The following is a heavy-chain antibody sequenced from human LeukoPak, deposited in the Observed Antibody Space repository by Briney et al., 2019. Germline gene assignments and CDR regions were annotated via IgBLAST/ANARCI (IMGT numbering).Heavy chain of an antibody. D-gene: IGHD1-26*01. J-gene: IGHJ3*02. Sequence: SETLSLTCAVYGGSFSGYYWSWIRQPPGKGLEWIGEIYHSGSTNYNPSLKSRVTISVDKSKNQFSLKLSSVTAADTAVYYCATFRIVGAVDAFDIWGQGTMVTVSS. CDR2: IYHSGST. V-gene: IGHV4-34*01. CDR3: ATFRIVGAVDAFDI. CDR1: GGSFSGYY.